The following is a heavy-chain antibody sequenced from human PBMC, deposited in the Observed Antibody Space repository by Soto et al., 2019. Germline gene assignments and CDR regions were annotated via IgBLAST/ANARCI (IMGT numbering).Heavy chain of an antibody. CDR3: ARRGDTLPSFYFGMDV. V-gene: IGHV4-31*03. CDR1: GGSMTSGGYY. J-gene: IGHJ6*02. CDR2: IHNSGSL. D-gene: IGHD2-21*02. Sequence: QVQLQESGPGLVRPSQILSLNCTVSGGSMTSGGYYWNWIRHPPGMGLEWIGFIHNSGSLYYNPSLRSRLLISLDTSKNQFSLRLSSVTVADSADYYCARRGDTLPSFYFGMDVWGQGTTVTVSS.